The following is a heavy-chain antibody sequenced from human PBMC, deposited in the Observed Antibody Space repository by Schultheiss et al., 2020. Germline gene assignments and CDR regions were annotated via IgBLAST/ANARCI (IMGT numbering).Heavy chain of an antibody. J-gene: IGHJ3*02. CDR2: IKSKTDGGTT. Sequence: GGSLRLSCAASGFTFSNAWMSWVRQAPGKGLEWVGRIKSKTDGGTTDYAAPVKGRFTISRDNSKNTLYLQMNSLRVEDTAVYYCVRESRATFDIWGQGTMVTVSS. CDR1: GFTFSNAW. CDR3: VRESRATFDI. V-gene: IGHV3-15*01. D-gene: IGHD3-10*01.